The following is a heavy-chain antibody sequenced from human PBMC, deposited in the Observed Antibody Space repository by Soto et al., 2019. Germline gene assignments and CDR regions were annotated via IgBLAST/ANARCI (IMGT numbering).Heavy chain of an antibody. CDR3: ARGRRIAARPYYYYGMDV. CDR1: GGTFSSYA. CDR2: IIPIFGTA. Sequence: QVQLVQSGAEVKKPGSSVKVSCKASGGTFSSYAISWVRQAPGQGLEWMGGIIPIFGTANYAQKFQGRVTITADESTNTAYMELSRLRSEDTAVYYCARGRRIAARPYYYYGMDVWGQGTTVTLSS. V-gene: IGHV1-69*01. D-gene: IGHD6-6*01. J-gene: IGHJ6*02.